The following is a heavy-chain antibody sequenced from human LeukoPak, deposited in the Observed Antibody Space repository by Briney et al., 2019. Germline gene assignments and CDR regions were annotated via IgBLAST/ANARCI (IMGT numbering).Heavy chain of an antibody. CDR2: INHSGST. J-gene: IGHJ4*02. CDR1: GGSFSGYY. Sequence: SETLSLTCAVYGGSFSGYYWSWIRQPPWKRLEWIGEINHSGSTNYNPSLKSRVTISVDTSKNQFSLKLSSVTAADTAVYYCARASTLGYCSGGSCRYYFDYWGQGTLVTVSS. D-gene: IGHD2-15*01. CDR3: ARASTLGYCSGGSCRYYFDY. V-gene: IGHV4-34*01.